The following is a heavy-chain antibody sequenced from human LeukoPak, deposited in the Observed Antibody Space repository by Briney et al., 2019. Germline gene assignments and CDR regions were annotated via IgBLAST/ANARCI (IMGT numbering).Heavy chain of an antibody. CDR3: ARDGTIYYYYMDV. CDR2: INPNSGGT. D-gene: IGHD3-9*01. CDR1: GYTFTGYY. J-gene: IGHJ6*03. V-gene: IGHV1-2*02. Sequence: GASVKVSCKASGYTFTGYYMHWVRQAPGQGLEWIGWINPNSGGTNYAQKFQGRVTMTRDTSISTAYMELSRLRSDDTAVYYCARDGTIYYYYMDVWGKGTTVTVSS.